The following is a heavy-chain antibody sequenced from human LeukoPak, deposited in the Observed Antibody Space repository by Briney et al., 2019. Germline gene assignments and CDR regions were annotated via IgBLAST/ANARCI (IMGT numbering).Heavy chain of an antibody. Sequence: GAPVKVSCKASGGTFSSYAISWVRQAPGQGLEWMGGIIPLFGTANYAQKFQGRVTITADESTSTAYMELSSLRSEDTAVYYCARGGLRYYSSTSCLHYYYMDDWGKGTTVTVSS. CDR2: IIPLFGTA. D-gene: IGHD2-2*01. CDR3: ARGGLRYYSSTSCLHYYYMDD. V-gene: IGHV1-69*13. CDR1: GGTFSSYA. J-gene: IGHJ6*03.